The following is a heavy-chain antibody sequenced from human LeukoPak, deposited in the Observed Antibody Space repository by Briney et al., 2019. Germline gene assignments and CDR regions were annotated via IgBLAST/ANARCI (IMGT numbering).Heavy chain of an antibody. D-gene: IGHD6-13*01. CDR2: IWYDGSNK. J-gene: IGHJ4*02. CDR3: ARDPGGYSSSWYLDY. CDR1: GFTFSSYA. Sequence: GGSLRLSCAASGFTFSSYAMSWVRQAPGKGLEWVAVIWYDGSNKYYADSVKGRFTISRDNSKNTLYLQMNSLRAEDTAVYYCARDPGGYSSSWYLDYWGQGTLVTVSS. V-gene: IGHV3-33*08.